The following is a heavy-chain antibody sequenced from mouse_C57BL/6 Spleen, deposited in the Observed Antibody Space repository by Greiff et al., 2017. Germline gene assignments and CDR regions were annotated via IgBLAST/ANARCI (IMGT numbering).Heavy chain of an antibody. Sequence: QVQLQQPGAELVRPGSSVKLSCKASGYTFTSYWMHWVKQRPIQGLEWIGKIYPSGSNTHYNEKFKDKATLTVDKSSSTAYMQLMSLTSEDSAVXACARDDYGSVYAMDYWGQGSSGTVSS. J-gene: IGHJ4*01. V-gene: IGHV1-52*01. D-gene: IGHD1-1*01. CDR3: ARDDYGSVYAMDY. CDR1: GYTFTSYW. CDR2: IYPSGSNT.